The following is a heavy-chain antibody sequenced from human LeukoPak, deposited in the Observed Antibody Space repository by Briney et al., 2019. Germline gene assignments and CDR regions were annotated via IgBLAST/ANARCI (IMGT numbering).Heavy chain of an antibody. Sequence: GSLRLSCAASGFTFSSYSMNWVRQAPGKGLEWVSYISSSSSTIYYADSVKGRFTISRDNAKNSLYLQMNSLSDEDTAVYYCARADWIQLLDYWGQGTLVTVSS. CDR3: ARADWIQLLDY. CDR1: GFTFSSYS. J-gene: IGHJ4*02. V-gene: IGHV3-48*02. CDR2: ISSSSSTI. D-gene: IGHD5-18*01.